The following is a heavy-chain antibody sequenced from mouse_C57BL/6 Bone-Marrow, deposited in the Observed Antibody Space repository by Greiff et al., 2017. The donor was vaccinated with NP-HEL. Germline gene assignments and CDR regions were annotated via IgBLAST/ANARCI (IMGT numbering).Heavy chain of an antibody. J-gene: IGHJ2*01. Sequence: QVQLQQPGAELVKPGASVKLSCKASGYTFTSYWMQWVKQRPGQGLEWIGEIDPSDSYTNYNQKFKGKATLTVDTSSSTAYMQLSSLTSEDSAVYYCARGGIYYDLYYFDDWGQGTTLTVSS. CDR2: IDPSDSYT. CDR3: ARGGIYYDLYYFDD. CDR1: GYTFTSYW. D-gene: IGHD2-4*01. V-gene: IGHV1-50*01.